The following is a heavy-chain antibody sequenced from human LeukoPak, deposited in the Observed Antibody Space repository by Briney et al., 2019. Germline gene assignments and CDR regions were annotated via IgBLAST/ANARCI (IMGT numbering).Heavy chain of an antibody. CDR2: INPNSGGT. Sequence: ASVKVSCKTSGYSFTDYYMHWVRQAPGQGLEWMGWINPNSGGTSSAQKFQGRVIMTRDTSITTVYMEVSWLTSDDTAIYYCARVGSSSRRTIGNWFDPWGQGTLVTVSS. J-gene: IGHJ5*02. D-gene: IGHD6-13*01. V-gene: IGHV1-2*02. CDR1: GYSFTDYY. CDR3: ARVGSSSRRTIGNWFDP.